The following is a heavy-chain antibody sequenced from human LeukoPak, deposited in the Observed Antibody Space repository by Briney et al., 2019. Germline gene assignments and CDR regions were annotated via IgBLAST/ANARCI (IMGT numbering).Heavy chain of an antibody. Sequence: PGGSLRLSCAASGFTFSSYAMSWVRQAPGKGLEWVSLISASGSATYYAGSVRGRFAISRDISKNTLFLQMSSLRTEDTAVYYCAKGTLFGVVTSFDFWGQGTLVTVSS. V-gene: IGHV3-23*01. CDR2: ISASGSAT. D-gene: IGHD3-3*01. J-gene: IGHJ4*02. CDR1: GFTFSSYA. CDR3: AKGTLFGVVTSFDF.